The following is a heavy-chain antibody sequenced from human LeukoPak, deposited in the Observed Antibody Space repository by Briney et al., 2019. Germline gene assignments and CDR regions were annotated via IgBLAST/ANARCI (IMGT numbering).Heavy chain of an antibody. J-gene: IGHJ4*02. Sequence: GGSLRLSCAASGFTFSSYAMSWVRQAPGKGLEWVSAISRSGNNTYYTDSVRGRFTISRDNSKHTLYLQMNSLRAEDTVLYYCAKEGVTPFDYWGQGTLVSVSS. V-gene: IGHV3-23*01. CDR2: ISRSGNNT. D-gene: IGHD3-10*01. CDR3: AKEGVTPFDY. CDR1: GFTFSSYA.